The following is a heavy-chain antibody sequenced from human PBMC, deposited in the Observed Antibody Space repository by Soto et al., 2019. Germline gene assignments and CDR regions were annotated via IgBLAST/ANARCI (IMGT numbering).Heavy chain of an antibody. J-gene: IGHJ4*02. CDR2: FDPEDGET. V-gene: IGHV1-24*01. Sequence: ASVKVSCKVSGYTLTELSMHWVRQAPGKGLEWMGGFDPEDGETIYAQKFQGRVAMTEDTSTDTAYMELSSLRSEDTAVYYCATDHGAYCGGDCYSLWGQGTLVTVSS. CDR1: GYTLTELS. CDR3: ATDHGAYCGGDCYSL. D-gene: IGHD2-21*02.